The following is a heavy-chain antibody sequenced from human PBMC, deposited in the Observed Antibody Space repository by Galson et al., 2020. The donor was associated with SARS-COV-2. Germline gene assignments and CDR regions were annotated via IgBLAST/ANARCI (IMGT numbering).Heavy chain of an antibody. CDR1: GFTSSNYA. D-gene: IGHD6-19*01. CDR3: AKDGATVAGDSNWFDP. Sequence: GEYLKISCAASGFTSSNYAMTWVRQALGKGMEWVSSVSGSGRTTDYADSVKGRYSVSRVNSKNTLYVQMNSLRAEDTAVYYCAKDGATVAGDSNWFDPWGQGTLVTVSS. J-gene: IGHJ5*02. V-gene: IGHV3-23*01. CDR2: VSGSGRTT.